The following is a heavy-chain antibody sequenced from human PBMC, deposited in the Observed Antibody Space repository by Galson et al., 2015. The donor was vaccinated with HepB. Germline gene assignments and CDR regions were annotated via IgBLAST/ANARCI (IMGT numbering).Heavy chain of an antibody. J-gene: IGHJ4*02. CDR1: GFTFSSYA. V-gene: IGHV3-23*01. Sequence: SLRLSCAASGFTFSSYAMSWVRQAPGKGLEWVSAISGSGGSTYYADSVKGRFTISRDNSKNTLYLQMNSLRAEDTAVYYCAKFLCSSTSCYNDYWGQGTLVTVSS. CDR3: AKFLCSSTSCYNDY. D-gene: IGHD2-2*02. CDR2: ISGSGGST.